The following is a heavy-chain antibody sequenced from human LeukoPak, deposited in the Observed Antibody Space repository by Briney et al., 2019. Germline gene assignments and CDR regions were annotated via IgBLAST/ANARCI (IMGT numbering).Heavy chain of an antibody. J-gene: IGHJ4*02. CDR2: INHSGST. Sequence: PSETLSLTCAVYGGSFSGYYWSWIRQPPGKGLEWIGEINHSGSTNYNPSLESRVTISVDTSKNQFSLKLSSVTAADTAVYYCARGYSRGIFDYWGQGTLVTVSS. CDR1: GGSFSGYY. V-gene: IGHV4-34*01. D-gene: IGHD6-13*01. CDR3: ARGYSRGIFDY.